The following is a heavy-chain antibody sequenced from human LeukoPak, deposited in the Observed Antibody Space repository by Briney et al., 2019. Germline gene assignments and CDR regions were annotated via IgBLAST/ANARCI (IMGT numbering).Heavy chain of an antibody. Sequence: PSGGSLRLSCVAFGFTFNTFGMTWVRQAPGKGLEWVSGISDSGGSTYYADPVKGRFTISRDNSKDTVYLQMNSLRAEDTAVYYCARDRDTAMGYAFDIWGQGTMVTVSS. CDR2: ISDSGGST. V-gene: IGHV3-23*01. CDR3: ARDRDTAMGYAFDI. CDR1: GFTFNTFG. J-gene: IGHJ3*02. D-gene: IGHD5-18*01.